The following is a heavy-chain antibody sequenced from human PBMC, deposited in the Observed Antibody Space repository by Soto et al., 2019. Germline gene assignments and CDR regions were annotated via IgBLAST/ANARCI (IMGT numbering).Heavy chain of an antibody. Sequence: SETLSLTCTVSGGSSSSYYWSWIRQPPGKGLEWIGYIYYSGSTNYNPSLKSRVTISVDTSKNQFSLKLSSVTAADTAVYYCAREGCSGGSRYVNWFDPWGQGTLVTVSS. D-gene: IGHD2-15*01. CDR3: AREGCSGGSRYVNWFDP. V-gene: IGHV4-59*01. CDR2: IYYSGST. CDR1: GGSSSSYY. J-gene: IGHJ5*02.